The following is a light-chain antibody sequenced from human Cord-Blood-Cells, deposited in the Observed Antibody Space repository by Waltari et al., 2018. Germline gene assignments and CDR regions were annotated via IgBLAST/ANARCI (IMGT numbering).Light chain of an antibody. CDR1: SSNIGSNT. CDR2: NNN. J-gene: IGLJ3*02. Sequence: QSVLTQPPSASGTPGQRVTISCSGSSSNIGSNTVNWYQQLPGTAPKLLLYNNNQRPSGVPALFSGSRSGTSASLAISGLQSEDEADYYCAAWDDSLNGWVFGGGTKLTVL. CDR3: AAWDDSLNGWV. V-gene: IGLV1-44*01.